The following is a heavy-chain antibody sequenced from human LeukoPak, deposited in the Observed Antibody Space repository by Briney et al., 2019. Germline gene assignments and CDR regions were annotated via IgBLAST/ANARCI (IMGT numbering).Heavy chain of an antibody. CDR2: IYYSGST. V-gene: IGHV4-31*03. CDR3: ARDSVHRVAAVEGSY. J-gene: IGHJ4*02. Sequence: SQTLSLTCTVSGGSISSGGYYWSWIRQHPGKGLEWIGYIYYSGSTYYNPSLKSRVTISVDTSKNQFSLKLRSVTAADTAVYYCARDSVHRVAAVEGSYWGQGTLVTVSS. CDR1: GGSISSGGYY. D-gene: IGHD6-13*01.